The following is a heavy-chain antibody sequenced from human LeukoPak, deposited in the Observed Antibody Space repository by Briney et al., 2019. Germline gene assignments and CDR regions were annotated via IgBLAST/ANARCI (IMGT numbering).Heavy chain of an antibody. D-gene: IGHD6-13*01. CDR1: GDSVSSHSST. CDR2: TYYSSKWHN. CDR3: SREEPSGYSDV. V-gene: IGHV6-1*01. Sequence: SQTLSLTCVISGDSVSSHSSTCNWIRQSPSRGLEWLGRTYYSSKWHNDYAPSEESRITNNPDPSKNQFSLQLNSVTPGDTAMYYCSREEPSGYSDVWGQGTRVIVS. J-gene: IGHJ4*02.